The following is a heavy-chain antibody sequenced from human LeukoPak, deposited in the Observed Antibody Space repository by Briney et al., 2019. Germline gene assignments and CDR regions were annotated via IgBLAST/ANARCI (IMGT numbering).Heavy chain of an antibody. CDR1: GFTFSSYS. CDR2: VTSSSRTI. V-gene: IGHV3-48*01. Sequence: GGSLRLSCAASGFTFSSYSMNWVRQAPGKGPEWIAYVTSSSRTIYYADSVKGRFTISRDNAKSSLYLQLDSLRTEDTAVYYCARDLIGGNAYDYWGQGALVTVSS. D-gene: IGHD2-15*01. CDR3: ARDLIGGNAYDY. J-gene: IGHJ4*02.